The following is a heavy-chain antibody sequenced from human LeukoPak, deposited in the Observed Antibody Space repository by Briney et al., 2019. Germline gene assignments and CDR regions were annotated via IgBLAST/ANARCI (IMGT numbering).Heavy chain of an antibody. J-gene: IGHJ4*02. Sequence: PGGSLRLSCAASGFTFSSYSMNWVRQAPGKGLEWVAVISYDGSNKYYADSVKGRFTISRDNSKNTLYLQMNSLRAEDTAVYYCAKSDDYGDYWGQGTLVTVSS. CDR3: AKSDDYGDY. CDR2: ISYDGSNK. CDR1: GFTFSSYS. V-gene: IGHV3-30*18.